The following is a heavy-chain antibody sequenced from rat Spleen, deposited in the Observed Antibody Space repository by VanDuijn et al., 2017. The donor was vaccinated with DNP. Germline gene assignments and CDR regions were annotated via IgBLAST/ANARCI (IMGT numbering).Heavy chain of an antibody. CDR2: ISTTGGNT. CDR1: GFTFSDYN. V-gene: IGHV5S11*01. CDR3: ARRWSFDY. D-gene: IGHD1-1*01. J-gene: IGHJ2*01. Sequence: EVHLVESGGGLVQPGRSLKLSCAASGFTFSDYNMAWVRQAPKKGLEWVASISTTGGNTYYRDSVKGRFTVSRDNAKNTLYLQMDSLKSEETATYYWARRWSFDYWGQGVMVTVSS.